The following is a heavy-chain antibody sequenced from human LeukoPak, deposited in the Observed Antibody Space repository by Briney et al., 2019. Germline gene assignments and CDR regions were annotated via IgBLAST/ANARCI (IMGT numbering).Heavy chain of an antibody. Sequence: GGSLRLSCAASGFTFSSYAMSWVRQAPGKGLVWVSRIASDGSSTTYADSVKGRFSISRDNAKNTLYLQMNSLRVEDTAVYYCAKGSPVVPAATPRDYYYYGMDVWGQGTTVTVSS. CDR2: IASDGSST. CDR3: AKGSPVVPAATPRDYYYYGMDV. CDR1: GFTFSSYA. V-gene: IGHV3-74*01. J-gene: IGHJ6*02. D-gene: IGHD2-2*01.